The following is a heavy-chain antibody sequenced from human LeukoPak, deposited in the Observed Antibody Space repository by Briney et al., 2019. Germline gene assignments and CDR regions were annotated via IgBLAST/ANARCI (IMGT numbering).Heavy chain of an antibody. CDR2: ISSSSSYI. J-gene: IGHJ4*02. CDR3: ARELRWTTGY. CDR1: GFTFINYD. D-gene: IGHD3-16*01. V-gene: IGHV3-21*01. Sequence: GGSLRLSCAASGFTFINYDMNWVRQAPGKGLEWVSSISSSSSYIYYADSVKGRFTISRDNAKNSLYLQMNSLRAEDTAVYYCARELRWTTGYWGQGTLVTVSS.